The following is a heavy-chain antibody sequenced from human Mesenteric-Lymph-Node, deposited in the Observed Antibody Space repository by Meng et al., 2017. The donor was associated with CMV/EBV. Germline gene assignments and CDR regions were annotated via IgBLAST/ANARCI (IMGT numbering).Heavy chain of an antibody. Sequence: LSLTCAAFGFSFSDHYMSWIRHAPGKGLEWIAYITSSGSTMYYADSVKGRFTISRDNAKNTVYLQMNSLRAEDTAVYYCARWVLRDGYNGFDYWGQGTLVTVSS. V-gene: IGHV3-11*04. D-gene: IGHD5-24*01. J-gene: IGHJ4*02. CDR3: ARWVLRDGYNGFDY. CDR1: GFSFSDHY. CDR2: ITSSGSTM.